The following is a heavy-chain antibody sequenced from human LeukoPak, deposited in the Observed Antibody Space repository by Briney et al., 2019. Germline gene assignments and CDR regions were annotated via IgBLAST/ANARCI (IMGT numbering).Heavy chain of an antibody. CDR2: IGSGGDT. D-gene: IGHD4/OR15-4a*01. J-gene: IGHJ4*02. V-gene: IGHV3-23*01. CDR3: AKYYAARGRSFDF. Sequence: GGSLRLSCAASGFTFSSYAMTWVRQSPGKGLEWVSVIGSGGDTYYSDSVQGRFTISRDNSKNTLYLQMNSLRADDTAVYYYAKYYAARGRSFDFWGQGTLVTVSS. CDR1: GFTFSSYA.